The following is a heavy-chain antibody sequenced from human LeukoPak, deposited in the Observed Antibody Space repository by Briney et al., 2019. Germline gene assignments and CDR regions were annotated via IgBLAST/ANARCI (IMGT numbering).Heavy chain of an antibody. Sequence: GGSLRLSCAASGFTFSSHWMHWVRQAPGKGLVWVSGISSDGSRPRYADSVNGRFTISRDNAKNTLYLQMNSLRAEDTAVYFCVRDGQGSTPLDYWGQGSLVTVSS. CDR2: ISSDGSRP. CDR1: GFTFSSHW. D-gene: IGHD1-26*01. V-gene: IGHV3-74*01. J-gene: IGHJ4*02. CDR3: VRDGQGSTPLDY.